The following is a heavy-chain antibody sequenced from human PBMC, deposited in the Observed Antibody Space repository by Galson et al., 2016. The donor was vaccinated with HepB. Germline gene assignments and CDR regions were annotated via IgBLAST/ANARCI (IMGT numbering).Heavy chain of an antibody. Sequence: SLRLSCATSEFTFSVSILHWVRQAPGRGLEWVAAMSYDGFSKYFADSVKGRFTISRDTSKNTLYLEMNSLGPEDTAVYFCAREGHTSGWCGDFDVWGQGTMVPVPS. CDR1: EFTFSVSI. D-gene: IGHD6-19*01. V-gene: IGHV3-30-3*01. J-gene: IGHJ3*01. CDR3: AREGHTSGWCGDFDV. CDR2: MSYDGFSK.